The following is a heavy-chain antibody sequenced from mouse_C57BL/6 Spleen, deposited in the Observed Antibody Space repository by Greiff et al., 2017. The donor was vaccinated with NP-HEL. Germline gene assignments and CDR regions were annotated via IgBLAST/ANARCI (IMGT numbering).Heavy chain of an antibody. CDR2: ISSGGDYI. CDR1: GFTFSSYA. Sequence: EVMLVESGEGLVKPGGSLKLSCAASGFTFSSYAMSWVRQTPEKRLEWVAYISSGGDYIYYADTVKGRFTISRDNARNTLYLQMSSLKSEDTAMYYCTRDRRGGYFDYWGQGTTLTVSS. J-gene: IGHJ2*01. CDR3: TRDRRGGYFDY. V-gene: IGHV5-9-1*02.